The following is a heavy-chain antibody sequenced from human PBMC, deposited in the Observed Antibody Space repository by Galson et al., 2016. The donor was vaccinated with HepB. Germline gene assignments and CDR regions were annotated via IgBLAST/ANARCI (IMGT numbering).Heavy chain of an antibody. D-gene: IGHD2-15*01. CDR1: GDSISTYY. Sequence: SETLSLTCTVSGDSISTYYWSWIRQPPGKGLEWIGYIFHTGSSDYNPSLKSRVSMSVDTSNNQVSVKLRSVAAADTAVYYCARAHCSGGSCFFVGYWGQGILVTVSS. J-gene: IGHJ4*02. CDR2: IFHTGSS. V-gene: IGHV4-59*01. CDR3: ARAHCSGGSCFFVGY.